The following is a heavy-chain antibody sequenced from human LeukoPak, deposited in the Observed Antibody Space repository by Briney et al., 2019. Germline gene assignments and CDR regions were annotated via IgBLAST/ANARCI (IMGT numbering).Heavy chain of an antibody. CDR2: INPNSGDT. Sequence: ASVKLSCKASGYTFTAYYMHWVRQAPGQGLEWMGWINPNSGDTKYAQKFQGRVTMTRDTSISTAYMELSSLRSDDMAVYYCAREGEDSDDTNWFDPWGQGTLVTVSS. V-gene: IGHV1-2*02. CDR1: GYTFTAYY. D-gene: IGHD3-10*01. J-gene: IGHJ5*02. CDR3: AREGEDSDDTNWFDP.